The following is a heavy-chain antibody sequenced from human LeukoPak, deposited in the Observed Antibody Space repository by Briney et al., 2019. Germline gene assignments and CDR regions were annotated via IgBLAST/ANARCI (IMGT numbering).Heavy chain of an antibody. Sequence: GGSLRLSCAASGFTFSSYSMNWVRQAPGKGLEWVSSISSSSSYIYYGDSVKGRFTISRDNAKNSLYLQMNSLRAEDTAVHYCARDQYFDSSGYYSNWGQGTLVTVSS. CDR3: ARDQYFDSSGYYSN. J-gene: IGHJ4*02. CDR1: GFTFSSYS. CDR2: ISSSSSYI. D-gene: IGHD3-22*01. V-gene: IGHV3-21*01.